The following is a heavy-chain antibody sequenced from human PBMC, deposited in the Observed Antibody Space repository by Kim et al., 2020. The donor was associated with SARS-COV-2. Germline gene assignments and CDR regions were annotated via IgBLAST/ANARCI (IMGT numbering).Heavy chain of an antibody. CDR3: ARACSAIGCSDGVTGLDV. CDR2: IGSAGQT. V-gene: IGHV3-13*04. J-gene: IGHJ6*02. Sequence: GGSLRLSCAASGFTFSSFDMHWVRQATGKGLEWVSVIGSAGQTHYSGSVKGRFTISRENSKNSFYLQMNSLRAGDTAVYYCARACSAIGCSDGVTGLDVWGQGTTVTVSS. D-gene: IGHD2-2*01. CDR1: GFTFSSFD.